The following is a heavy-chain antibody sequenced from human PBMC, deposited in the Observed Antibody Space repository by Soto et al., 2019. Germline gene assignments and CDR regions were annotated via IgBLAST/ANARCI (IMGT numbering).Heavy chain of an antibody. CDR3: ARELGEGFWSGYDAFDI. CDR1: GGTFSSYA. Sequence: ASVKVSCKASGGTFSSYAISWVRQAPGQGLEWMGRIIPILGIANYAQKFQGRVTITADKSTSTAYMELSSLRSEDTAVYYCARELGEGFWSGYDAFDIWGQGTMVTVSS. CDR2: IIPILGIA. D-gene: IGHD3-3*01. V-gene: IGHV1-69*04. J-gene: IGHJ3*02.